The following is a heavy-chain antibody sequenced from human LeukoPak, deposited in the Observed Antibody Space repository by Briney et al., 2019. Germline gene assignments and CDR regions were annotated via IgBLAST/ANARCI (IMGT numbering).Heavy chain of an antibody. V-gene: IGHV3-23*01. CDR2: ISGSGGST. Sequence: TGGTLRLSCAASGFTFSSYGMGWVRQAPGKGLEWVSAISGSGGSTYYADSVKGRFTISRDNSKNTLYLQMNSLRAEDTAVYYCAKVEGAWGFDYWGQGTLVTVSS. D-gene: IGHD1-26*01. CDR1: GFTFSSYG. J-gene: IGHJ4*02. CDR3: AKVEGAWGFDY.